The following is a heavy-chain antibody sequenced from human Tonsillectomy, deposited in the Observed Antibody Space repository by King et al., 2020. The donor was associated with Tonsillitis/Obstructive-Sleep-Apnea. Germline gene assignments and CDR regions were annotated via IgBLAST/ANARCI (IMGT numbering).Heavy chain of an antibody. CDR3: ARVKRVTMIRNWFDP. D-gene: IGHD3-22*01. J-gene: IGHJ5*02. CDR1: GGSFSGYY. Sequence: VQLQQWGAGLLKPSETLSLTCAVYGGSFSGYYWSWIRQPPGKGLEWIGEINHSGSTNYNPSLKSRVTISVDTSKNQFSLKLSSVTAADTAVYYCARVKRVTMIRNWFDPWGQGTLVTVSS. V-gene: IGHV4-34*01. CDR2: INHSGST.